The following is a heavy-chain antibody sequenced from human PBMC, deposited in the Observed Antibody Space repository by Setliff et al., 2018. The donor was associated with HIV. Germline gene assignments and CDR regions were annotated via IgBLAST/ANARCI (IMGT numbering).Heavy chain of an antibody. V-gene: IGHV3-49*04. D-gene: IGHD2-2*02. CDR3: TRVREVPAAIPDYYYYMDV. CDR2: IRSKAYGGTT. CDR1: GFTFGDYG. Sequence: GGSLRLSCTASGFTFGDYGMSWVRQAPGKGLEWVGFIRSKAYGGTTEYAASVKGRFTISRDDSKSIAYLQTNSLKTEDTAVYYCTRVREVPAAIPDYYYYMDVWGKGTTVTVSS. J-gene: IGHJ6*03.